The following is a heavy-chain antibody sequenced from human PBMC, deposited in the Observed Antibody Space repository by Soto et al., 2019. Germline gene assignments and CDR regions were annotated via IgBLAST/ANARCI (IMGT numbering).Heavy chain of an antibody. D-gene: IGHD6-13*01. V-gene: IGHV1-58*01. J-gene: IGHJ6*02. CDR2: IVVGSGNT. Sequence: ASVKVSCKASGFTFTSSAVQWVRQARGQRLEWIGWIVVGSGNTNYAQKFQERVTITRDMSTSTAYMELSSLRSEDTAVYYCAAASPPRIAAAGTGYYYYYGMDVWGQVTTVTVSS. CDR1: GFTFTSSA. CDR3: AAASPPRIAAAGTGYYYYYGMDV.